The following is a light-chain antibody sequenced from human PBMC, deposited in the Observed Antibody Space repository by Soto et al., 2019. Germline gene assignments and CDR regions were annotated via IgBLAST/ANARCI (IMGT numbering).Light chain of an antibody. V-gene: IGKV1-6*01. Sequence: AIQMTQSPSSLSASVGDRVTITCRSGQGIGNDLAWFQQRPGKAPKLLIYAASGLQSGVPSRFSGSGSGTEVGLGVSSLQPEDFPTYYCLHDFNYHWTGGQGTKVDIK. CDR1: QGIGND. CDR2: AAS. J-gene: IGKJ1*01. CDR3: LHDFNYHWT.